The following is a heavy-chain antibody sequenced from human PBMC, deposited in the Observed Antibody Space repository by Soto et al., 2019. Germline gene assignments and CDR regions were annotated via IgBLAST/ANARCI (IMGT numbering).Heavy chain of an antibody. Sequence: TSETLSLTCAVYGGSFSGYYWSWIRQPPGKGLEWIGEINHSGSTNYNPSLKSRVTISVDTSKNQFSLKLSSVTAADTAVYYCARADSSGYYSYYFDYWGQGTLVTVSS. CDR1: GGSFSGYY. CDR2: INHSGST. CDR3: ARADSSGYYSYYFDY. V-gene: IGHV4-34*01. D-gene: IGHD3-22*01. J-gene: IGHJ4*02.